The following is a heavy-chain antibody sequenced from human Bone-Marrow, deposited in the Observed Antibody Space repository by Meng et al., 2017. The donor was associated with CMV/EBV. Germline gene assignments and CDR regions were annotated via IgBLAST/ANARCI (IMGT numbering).Heavy chain of an antibody. V-gene: IGHV4-39*07. CDR1: GGSISSSSYY. CDR2: FYYSGST. D-gene: IGHD2-2*01. CDR3: ARDPFKVVPAAILIWFDP. Sequence: SETLSLTCTVSGGSISSSSYYWGWLRQPPGKGLEWIGSFYYSGSTYYNPSLKSRVTISVDTSKNQFSLKLSSVTAADTAVYYCARDPFKVVPAAILIWFDPWGQGTLVTVSS. J-gene: IGHJ5*02.